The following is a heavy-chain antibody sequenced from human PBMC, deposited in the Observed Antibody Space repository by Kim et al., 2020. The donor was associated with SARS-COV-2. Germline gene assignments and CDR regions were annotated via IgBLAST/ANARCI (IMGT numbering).Heavy chain of an antibody. CDR3: AKGIQLWLSDFYYYYGMDV. V-gene: IGHV3-30*02. J-gene: IGHJ6*02. Sequence: GRFTISRDNSKNTLYLQMNSLRAEDTAVYYCAKGIQLWLSDFYYYYGMDVWGQGTTVTVSS. D-gene: IGHD5-18*01.